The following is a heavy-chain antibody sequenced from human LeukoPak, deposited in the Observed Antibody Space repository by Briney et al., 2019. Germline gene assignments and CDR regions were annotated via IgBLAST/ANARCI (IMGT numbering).Heavy chain of an antibody. CDR3: ARQSYGSGSYYKQYYYYYYMDV. J-gene: IGHJ6*03. CDR1: GGSISSYY. D-gene: IGHD3-10*01. CDR2: IYTSGST. Sequence: GSLSLTCTVSGGSISSYYWSWIRQPPGKGLEWIGYIYTSGSTNYNPSLKSRVTISVDTSKNQFSLKLSSVTAADTAVYYCARQSYGSGSYYKQYYYYYYMDVWGKGTTVTVSS. V-gene: IGHV4-4*09.